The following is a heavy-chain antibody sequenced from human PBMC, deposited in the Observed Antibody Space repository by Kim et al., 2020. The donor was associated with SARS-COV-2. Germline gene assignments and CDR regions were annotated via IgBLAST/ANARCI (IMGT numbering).Heavy chain of an antibody. J-gene: IGHJ4*02. Sequence: GGSLRLSCAASGFTFSSYAMHWVRQAPGKGLEWVAVISYDGSNKYYADSVKGRFTISRDNSKNTLYLQMNSLRAEDTAVYYCARDRGGSGRLAEYWGQGTLVTVSS. CDR1: GFTFSSYA. D-gene: IGHD3-10*01. CDR2: ISYDGSNK. V-gene: IGHV3-30-3*01. CDR3: ARDRGGSGRLAEY.